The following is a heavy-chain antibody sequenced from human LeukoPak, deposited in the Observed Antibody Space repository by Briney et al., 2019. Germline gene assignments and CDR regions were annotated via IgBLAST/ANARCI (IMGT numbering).Heavy chain of an antibody. Sequence: ASVKVSCKASGYTFTGYYMHWVRQAPGQGLEWMGCINPNSGGTNYAQKFQGRVTMTRDTSISTAYMELSRLRSDDTAVYYCARGLYYYDSSKRAFDIWGQGTMVTVSS. D-gene: IGHD3-22*01. V-gene: IGHV1-2*02. CDR2: INPNSGGT. J-gene: IGHJ3*02. CDR3: ARGLYYYDSSKRAFDI. CDR1: GYTFTGYY.